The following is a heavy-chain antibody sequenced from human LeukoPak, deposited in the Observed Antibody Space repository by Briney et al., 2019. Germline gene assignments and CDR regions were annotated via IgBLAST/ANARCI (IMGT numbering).Heavy chain of an antibody. CDR2: IRSKAYGGTT. Sequence: GGSLRLSCTASGFTFGDYAMSWLRQAPGKGLEWVGFIRSKAYGGTTEYAASVKGRFTISRDDSKSIAYLQMNSLKTEDTAVYYCIRATEWELGPDYWGQGTLVTVSS. V-gene: IGHV3-49*03. CDR1: GFTFGDYA. J-gene: IGHJ4*02. CDR3: IRATEWELGPDY. D-gene: IGHD1-26*01.